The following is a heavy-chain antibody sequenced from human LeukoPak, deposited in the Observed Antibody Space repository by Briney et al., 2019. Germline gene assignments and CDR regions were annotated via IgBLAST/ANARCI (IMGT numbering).Heavy chain of an antibody. V-gene: IGHV4-34*01. D-gene: IGHD3-22*01. J-gene: IGHJ5*02. CDR3: ARVGGYSVNWFDP. CDR2: INHSGST. Sequence: SETLSLTCAVYGGSFSGYYWSWIRQPPGKGLEWIGEINHSGSTNYNPSLKSRVTISVDTSKNQFSLKLSSVTAADTAVYYCARVGGYSVNWFDPRGQGTLVTVSS. CDR1: GGSFSGYY.